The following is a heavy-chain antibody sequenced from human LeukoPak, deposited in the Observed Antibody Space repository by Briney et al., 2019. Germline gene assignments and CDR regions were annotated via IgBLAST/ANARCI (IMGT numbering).Heavy chain of an antibody. D-gene: IGHD5-18*01. CDR2: MNPNSGNT. Sequence: ASVKVSCKASGYTFTSYDINWVRQAPGQGLEWMGWMNPNSGNTGYAQKFQGRVTMTRNTSISTAYMELSSLRSEDTAVYYCARLTEYSYGLYYYYYMDVWGKGTTVTVSS. V-gene: IGHV1-8*01. CDR1: GYTFTSYD. CDR3: ARLTEYSYGLYYYYYMDV. J-gene: IGHJ6*03.